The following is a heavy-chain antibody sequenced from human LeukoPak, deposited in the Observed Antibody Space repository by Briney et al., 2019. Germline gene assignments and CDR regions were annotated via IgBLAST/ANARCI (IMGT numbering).Heavy chain of an antibody. J-gene: IGHJ6*03. CDR3: ASLXSGYXYXXMDV. D-gene: IGHD3-22*01. CDR2: IYTSGST. CDR1: GGSISSGSYY. Sequence: PSETLSLTCTVSGGSISSGSYYWSWIRQPAGKGLEWIGRIYTSGSTNYNPSLKSRVTISVDTSKNQFSLKLSFVTAADTAVYYCASLXSGYXYXXMDVWGXGTTVTVSS. V-gene: IGHV4-61*02.